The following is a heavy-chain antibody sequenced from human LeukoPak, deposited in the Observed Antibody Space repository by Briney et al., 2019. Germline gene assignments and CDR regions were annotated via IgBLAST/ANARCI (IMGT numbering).Heavy chain of an antibody. Sequence: GGSLRLSCAASGFTFDDYTMHWVRQAPGKGLEWVAVISYDGSNKYYADSVKGRFTISRDNSKNTLYLQMNSLRAEDTAVYYCERDNRRSISFLVPGIWGQGTLVTVSS. J-gene: IGHJ4*02. V-gene: IGHV3-30-3*01. CDR1: GFTFDDYT. CDR3: ERDNRRSISFLVPGI. D-gene: IGHD6-6*01. CDR2: ISYDGSNK.